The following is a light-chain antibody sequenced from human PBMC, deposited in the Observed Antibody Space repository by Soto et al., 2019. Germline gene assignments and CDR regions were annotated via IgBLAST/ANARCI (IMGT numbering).Light chain of an antibody. J-gene: IGKJ5*01. CDR1: QSFRGL. V-gene: IGKV3-11*01. Sequence: EVVLTQSPVTLSLSPREPPTLAWRASQSFRGLLAWYQQKPGQAPRLLIYDAYNRATGIPPRFSGSGSGTDFTLTISSLETEDFAVYYCQQRHMWPITFGQGTRLEIK. CDR3: QQRHMWPIT. CDR2: DAY.